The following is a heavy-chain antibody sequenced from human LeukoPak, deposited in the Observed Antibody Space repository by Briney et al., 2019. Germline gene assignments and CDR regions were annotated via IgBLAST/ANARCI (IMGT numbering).Heavy chain of an antibody. V-gene: IGHV4-61*02. D-gene: IGHD3-22*01. CDR1: GDSTSSGPYF. CDR2: IYSGGRT. Sequence: PSQTLSLTCTVSGDSTSSGPYFGSWIRQPAGKGLEWIGRIYSGGRTTYNPSLKSRVTISVDTSKNQFSLKLSSVTAADTAVYSCAREGSIYYYDSSGYLGYWGQGTLVTVSS. J-gene: IGHJ4*02. CDR3: AREGSIYYYDSSGYLGY.